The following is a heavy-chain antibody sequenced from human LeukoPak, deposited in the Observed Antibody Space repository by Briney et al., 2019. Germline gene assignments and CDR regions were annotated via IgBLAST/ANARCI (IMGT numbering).Heavy chain of an antibody. D-gene: IGHD6-13*01. CDR1: GFTFSSYA. CDR3: AKDRVGIAAAGYFDY. Sequence: GGSLRLSCAASGFTFSSYAMSWVRQAPGKGLEWVSAISGSGGSTYYADSVKGRFTISRDNSRNTLYLQMNSLRAEDTAVYYCAKDRVGIAAAGYFDYWGQGTLVTVSS. V-gene: IGHV3-23*01. J-gene: IGHJ4*02. CDR2: ISGSGGST.